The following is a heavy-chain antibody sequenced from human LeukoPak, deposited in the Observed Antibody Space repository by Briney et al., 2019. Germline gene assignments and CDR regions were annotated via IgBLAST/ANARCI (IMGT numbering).Heavy chain of an antibody. V-gene: IGHV3-21*01. D-gene: IGHD2-2*01. CDR3: ARSCSSTSCLYYYYYYMDV. J-gene: IGHJ6*03. CDR2: ISSSSNYR. Sequence: GGSLRPSCAASGFTFSSYSMNWVRQAPGKGLEWVSFISSSSNYRYYADSVKGRFTISRDNAKNSLYLQMASLRAEDTAVYYCARSCSSTSCLYYYYYYMDVWGKGTTVTISS. CDR1: GFTFSSYS.